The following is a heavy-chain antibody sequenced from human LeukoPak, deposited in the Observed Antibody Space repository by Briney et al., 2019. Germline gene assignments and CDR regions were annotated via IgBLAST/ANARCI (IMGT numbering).Heavy chain of an antibody. CDR3: AKDGAGSGSISTIYYFDY. J-gene: IGHJ4*02. CDR1: GFTFDDYA. V-gene: IGHV3-9*01. Sequence: SGGSLRLSCAASGFTFDDYAMHWVRHAPGKGLEWVSGISWNSDSIGYADSVKGRFTISRDNAKNSLYLQMNSLRAEDTALYYCAKDGAGSGSISTIYYFDYWGQGTLVTVSS. CDR2: ISWNSDSI. D-gene: IGHD3-10*01.